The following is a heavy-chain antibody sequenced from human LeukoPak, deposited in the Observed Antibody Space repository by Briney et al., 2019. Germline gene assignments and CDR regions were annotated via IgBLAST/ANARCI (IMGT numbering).Heavy chain of an antibody. V-gene: IGHV3-30*18. J-gene: IGHJ4*02. CDR1: GFTFSSYG. CDR2: ISYDGSNK. D-gene: IGHD3-3*01. CDR3: AKDDEFLSRLDY. Sequence: PRGSLRLSCVASGFTFSSYGMHWVRQAPGEGLEWVEVISYDGSNKYCADSVKARLTISRDNSKNPPYLQMNSRRAEDTAVYYCAKDDEFLSRLDYWGQGTLVTVSS.